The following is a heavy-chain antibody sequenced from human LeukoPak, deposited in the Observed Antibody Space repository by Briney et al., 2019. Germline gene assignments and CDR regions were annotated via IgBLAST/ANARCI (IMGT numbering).Heavy chain of an antibody. CDR1: GFTFSSYW. CDR2: IKQDGSEK. J-gene: IGHJ5*02. D-gene: IGHD3-10*01. Sequence: GGSLRLSCAASGFTFSSYWMSWARQAPGKGLEWAANIKQDGSEKYYVDSVKGRFTISRDNAKNSLYLQMNSLRAEDTAVYYCARDCITMVRGVIIDWFDPWGQGTLVTVSS. V-gene: IGHV3-7*03. CDR3: ARDCITMVRGVIIDWFDP.